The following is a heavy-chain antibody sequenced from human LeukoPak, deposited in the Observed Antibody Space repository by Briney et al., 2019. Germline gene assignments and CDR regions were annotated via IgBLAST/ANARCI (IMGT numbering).Heavy chain of an antibody. CDR1: GGTFSSYA. J-gene: IGHJ3*02. Sequence: SVKVSCKASGGTFSSYAISWVRQAPGQGLEWMGRIIPIVGIINYAQKFQGRVTITADRSTSTAYMELSSLRPEDTAVYYCAREDGATINAFDIWGQGTMVTVSS. CDR2: IIPIVGII. D-gene: IGHD5-12*01. CDR3: AREDGATINAFDI. V-gene: IGHV1-69*04.